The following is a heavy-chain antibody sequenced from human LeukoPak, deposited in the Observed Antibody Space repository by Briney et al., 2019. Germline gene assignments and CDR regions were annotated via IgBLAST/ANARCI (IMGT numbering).Heavy chain of an antibody. V-gene: IGHV3-20*04. D-gene: IGHD2-2*01. CDR3: ARDMAYCSSTSCPLGY. J-gene: IGHJ4*02. Sequence: GGSLRLSCAASGFTFEDYGMSWVRQAPGKGLEWVSGISWGGGSTGSADSVKGRFTISRDIAKNSLYLQMNSLRAEDTALYYCARDMAYCSSTSCPLGYWGQGTLVTVPS. CDR1: GFTFEDYG. CDR2: ISWGGGST.